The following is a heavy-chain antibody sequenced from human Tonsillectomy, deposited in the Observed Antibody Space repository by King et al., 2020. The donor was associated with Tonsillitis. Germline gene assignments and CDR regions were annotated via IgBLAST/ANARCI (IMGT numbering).Heavy chain of an antibody. CDR2: IIPIFDTA. CDR1: GGTFSSYA. D-gene: IGHD2-2*01. Sequence: VQLVQSGAEVKKPGSSVKVSCKASGGTFSSYAISWVRQAPGQGLEWMGGIIPIFDTANYAQNFQGRVTITADESTTTAYMELSSLRSEDTAVYYCARGYCSSTSCSYFDSWGQGTLVTVSS. V-gene: IGHV1-69*01. CDR3: ARGYCSSTSCSYFDS. J-gene: IGHJ4*02.